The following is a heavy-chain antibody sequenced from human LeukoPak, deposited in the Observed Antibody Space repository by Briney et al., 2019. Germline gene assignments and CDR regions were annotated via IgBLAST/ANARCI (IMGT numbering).Heavy chain of an antibody. J-gene: IGHJ4*02. Sequence: PGGSLRLSCAASGFSFSSYSMNWVRQAPGKGLEWISHISHSGSAEHYTDSVKGRFTISRDNAKNALYLQMNSLRAEDTAVYFCARDYVFAFDYWSQGTLVTVSS. CDR1: GFSFSSYS. V-gene: IGHV3-48*01. D-gene: IGHD3-10*02. CDR3: ARDYVFAFDY. CDR2: ISHSGSAE.